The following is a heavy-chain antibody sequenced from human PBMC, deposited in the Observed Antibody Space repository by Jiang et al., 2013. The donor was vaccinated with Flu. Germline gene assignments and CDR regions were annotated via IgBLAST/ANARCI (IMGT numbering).Heavy chain of an antibody. CDR1: GYTFTDFH. V-gene: IGHV1-2*04. CDR3: ATDRPTRAAVTFDY. Sequence: VQLVESGAEVKKPGASVKVSCKASGYTFTDFHIHWVRQAPGQGLEWMGWIDPNSGAANYLQKFQGWFTMTRDTSISTAYMEVSRLTSDDTAVYYCATDRPTRAAVTFDYWGQGTLVTVSS. CDR2: IDPNSGAA. J-gene: IGHJ4*02. D-gene: IGHD6-13*01.